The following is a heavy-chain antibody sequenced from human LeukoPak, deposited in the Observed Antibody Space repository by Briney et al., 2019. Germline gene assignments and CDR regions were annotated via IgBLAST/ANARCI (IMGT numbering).Heavy chain of an antibody. CDR1: GFTFSSYG. D-gene: IGHD3-10*01. Sequence: PGGSLRLSCAASGFTFSSYGMPRVRQAPGKGLEWVAVIWYDGSNKYYADSVKGRFTISRDNSKNTLYLQMNSLRAEDTAVYYCARAQGSGSYDAGGDYWGQGTLVTVSS. V-gene: IGHV3-33*01. CDR3: ARAQGSGSYDAGGDY. J-gene: IGHJ4*02. CDR2: IWYDGSNK.